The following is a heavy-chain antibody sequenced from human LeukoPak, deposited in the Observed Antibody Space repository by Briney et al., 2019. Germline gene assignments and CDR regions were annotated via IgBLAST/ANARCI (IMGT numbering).Heavy chain of an antibody. J-gene: IGHJ6*03. CDR2: IIPFFGTA. V-gene: IGHV1-69*05. CDR1: GGTFSSYA. D-gene: IGHD3-22*01. Sequence: SVKVSCKASGGTFSSYAISWVRQAPGQGLEWMGGIIPFFGTANYAQKFQGRVTITTDESTSTAYMELSSLRSEDTAVYYWARLIRRPYYYDSSGYYQDYYMDVWGKGTTVTVSS. CDR3: ARLIRRPYYYDSSGYYQDYYMDV.